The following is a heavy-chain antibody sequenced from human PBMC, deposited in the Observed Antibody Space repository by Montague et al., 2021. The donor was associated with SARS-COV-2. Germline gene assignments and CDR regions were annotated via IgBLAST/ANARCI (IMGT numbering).Heavy chain of an antibody. D-gene: IGHD1-26*01. CDR1: GFTFGSYA. CDR2: TSTSGFRT. J-gene: IGHJ4*02. Sequence: SLSLSCAASGFTFGSYALSWVRQAPGKGLEWVSATSTSGFRTYYADSVRGRFIISRDKSKNTLYLQMNSLRADDTAVYYCADDFPSGRYLWGQGVLVTVSS. CDR3: ADDFPSGRYL. V-gene: IGHV3-23*01.